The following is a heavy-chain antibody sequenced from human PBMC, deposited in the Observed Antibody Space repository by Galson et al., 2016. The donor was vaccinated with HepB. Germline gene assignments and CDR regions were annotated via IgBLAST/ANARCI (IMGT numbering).Heavy chain of an antibody. J-gene: IGHJ4*02. CDR2: INAGNGNT. D-gene: IGHD1-26*01. CDR3: ARVGGTPFRYFDY. CDR1: GYTFPSYA. V-gene: IGHV1-3*01. Sequence: SCKASGYTFPSYAMHWVRQAPGQRLEWMGWINAGNGNTKYSQKFQGRVTITRDTSASTAYMELSSLRSEDTAMYYCARVGGTPFRYFDYWGQGTLVTVSS.